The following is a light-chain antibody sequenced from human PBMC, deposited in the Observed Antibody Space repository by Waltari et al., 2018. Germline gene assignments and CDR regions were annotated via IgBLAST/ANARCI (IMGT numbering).Light chain of an antibody. CDR2: GNN. Sequence: QSILTQPPSVSGVPGQRVTISCPGSSSTTRAAHALHWYQEFPGTGPKLLIYGNNNRPSGVPDRFSGSKSGTSASLTITGLQAEDEADYYCQSFDTSLSHGVVFGGGTKVTVL. V-gene: IGLV1-40*02. J-gene: IGLJ3*02. CDR1: SSTTRAAHA. CDR3: QSFDTSLSHGVV.